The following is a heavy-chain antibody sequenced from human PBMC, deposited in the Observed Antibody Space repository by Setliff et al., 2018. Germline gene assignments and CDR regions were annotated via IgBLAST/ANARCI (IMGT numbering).Heavy chain of an antibody. CDR2: IIPILNKP. CDR1: GGSFRTPS. Sequence: GAAVKVSCKASGGSFRTPSISWVRQAPGQGLEWMGGIIPILNKPNYVQSFQGRVAITADKSTTTSYMELSGLRSEDTALYFCATELKFTRFCVGSNCYSGAFEMWGQGTMVTVSS. J-gene: IGHJ3*02. CDR3: ATELKFTRFCVGSNCYSGAFEM. V-gene: IGHV1-69*10. D-gene: IGHD2-21*02.